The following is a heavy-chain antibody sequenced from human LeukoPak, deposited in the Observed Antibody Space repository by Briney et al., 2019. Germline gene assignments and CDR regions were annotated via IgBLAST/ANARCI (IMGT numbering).Heavy chain of an antibody. D-gene: IGHD1-1*01. CDR2: ISYSGST. V-gene: IGHV4-59*01. CDR3: AREGTAGTNLNWFDP. J-gene: IGHJ5*02. Sequence: SETLSLTCTVSGGSISSYYWRWIRPPPGKGLEWIGYISYSGSTNFNPSLKSRVTISVDTSKNQFSLKLSFVTAADTAVYYCAREGTAGTNLNWFDPWGQGTLVTVSS. CDR1: GGSISSYY.